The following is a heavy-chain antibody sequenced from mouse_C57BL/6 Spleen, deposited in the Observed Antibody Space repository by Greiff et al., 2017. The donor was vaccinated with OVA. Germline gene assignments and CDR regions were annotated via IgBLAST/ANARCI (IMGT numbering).Heavy chain of an antibody. D-gene: IGHD2-5*01. CDR3: ERQGAYYSNTWIAY. J-gene: IGHJ3*01. CDR2: ISGGGGNT. Sequence: EVLLVESGGGLVKPGGSLKLSCAASGFTFSSYTMSWVRQTPEKRLEWVATISGGGGNTYYPDSVKGRFTMSRDNAKNTLYLQTSSLRSEDTALKYGERQGAYYSNTWIAYWGQGTLVTVSA. CDR1: GFTFSSYT. V-gene: IGHV5-9*01.